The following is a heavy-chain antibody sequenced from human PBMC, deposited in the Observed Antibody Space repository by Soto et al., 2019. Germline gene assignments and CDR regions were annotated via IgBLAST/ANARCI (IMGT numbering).Heavy chain of an antibody. J-gene: IGHJ5*02. D-gene: IGHD6-6*01. CDR2: FDPEDGET. V-gene: IGHV1-24*01. CDR3: ATDYSSSEWFDP. Sequence: ASVKVSCKVSGYTLTELSMHWVRQAPGKGLEWMGGFDPEDGETIYAQKFQGRVTVTEDTSTDTAYMELSSLRSEDTAVYYCATDYSSSEWFDPWGQGTLVTVSS. CDR1: GYTLTELS.